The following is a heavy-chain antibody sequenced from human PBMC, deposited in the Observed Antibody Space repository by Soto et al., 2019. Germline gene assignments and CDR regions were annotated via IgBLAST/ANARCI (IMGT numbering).Heavy chain of an antibody. CDR2: ISGSGGST. J-gene: IGHJ5*02. CDR3: AEVSRTTRIEELVAGSNWFDP. V-gene: IGHV3-23*01. Sequence: PGGSLRLSCAASGFTFSSYAISWVRQAPGKGLEWVSAISGSGGSTYYADSVKGPFTISRDNSKNTLYLQRNSLRAADTAVYYCAEVSRTTRIEELVAGSNWFDPWGQGTLVTVSS. CDR1: GFTFSSYA. D-gene: IGHD3-22*01.